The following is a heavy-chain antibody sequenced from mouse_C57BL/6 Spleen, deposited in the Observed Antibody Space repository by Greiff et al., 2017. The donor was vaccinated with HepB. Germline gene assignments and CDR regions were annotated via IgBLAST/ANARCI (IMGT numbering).Heavy chain of an antibody. CDR3: VRSQLGPYYAMDY. CDR2: IRSKSNNYAT. D-gene: IGHD4-1*02. CDR1: GFSFNTYA. V-gene: IGHV10-1*01. Sequence: DAGGGLVQPKGSLKLSCAASGFSFNTYAMNWVRQAPGKGLEWVARIRSKSNNYATYYADSVKDRFTISRDDSESMLYLQMNNLKTEDTAMYYCVRSQLGPYYAMDYWGQGTSVTVSS. J-gene: IGHJ4*01.